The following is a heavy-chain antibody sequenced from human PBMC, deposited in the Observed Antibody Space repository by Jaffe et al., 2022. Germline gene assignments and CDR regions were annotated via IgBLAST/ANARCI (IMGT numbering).Heavy chain of an antibody. CDR2: IRYDGSNK. V-gene: IGHV3-30*02. CDR1: GFTFSSYG. CDR3: AKDLLSWNSGQFDY. Sequence: QVQLVESGGGVVQPGGSLRLSCAASGFTFSSYGMHWVRQAPGKGLEWVAFIRYDGSNKYHADSVKGRFTISRDNSKNTLYLQMNSLRAEDTAVYHCAKDLLSWNSGQFDYWGQGTLVTVSS. J-gene: IGHJ4*02. D-gene: IGHD1-7*01.